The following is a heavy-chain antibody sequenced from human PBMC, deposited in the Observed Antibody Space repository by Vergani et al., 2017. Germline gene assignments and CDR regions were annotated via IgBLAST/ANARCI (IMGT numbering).Heavy chain of an antibody. CDR3: ARVRRDDSSGYYYYYGMDV. D-gene: IGHD3-22*01. V-gene: IGHV4-30-4*01. CDR1: GGSISSGDYY. J-gene: IGHJ6*02. Sequence: QVQLQESGPGLVKPSQTLSLTCTVPGGSISSGDYYWSWIRQPPGKGLEWIGYIYYSGSTYHNPSLKSRVTISVDTSKNQLSLKLSSVTAADTAVYYCARVRRDDSSGYYYYYGMDVWGQGTTVTVSS. CDR2: IYYSGST.